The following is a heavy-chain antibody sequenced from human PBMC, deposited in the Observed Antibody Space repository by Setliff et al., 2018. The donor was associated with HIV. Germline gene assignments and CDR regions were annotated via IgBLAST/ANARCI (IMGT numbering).Heavy chain of an antibody. CDR2: ISSSSSTI. CDR1: GFTFSSYS. D-gene: IGHD5-18*01. V-gene: IGHV3-48*01. J-gene: IGHJ4*02. CDR3: ASIELAAMVPVDY. Sequence: GGSLRLSCAASGFTFSSYSMNWVRQAPGRGLEWVSYISSSSSTIYYADSAKGRFTISRDNFRNVVYLQMNSLRADDTAVYYCASIELAAMVPVDYWGQGTLVTVSS.